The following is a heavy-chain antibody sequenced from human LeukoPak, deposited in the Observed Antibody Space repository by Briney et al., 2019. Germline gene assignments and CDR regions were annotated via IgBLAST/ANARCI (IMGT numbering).Heavy chain of an antibody. D-gene: IGHD6-19*01. V-gene: IGHV4-59*08. J-gene: IGHJ3*01. CDR2: IYDRGKT. Sequence: PSETLSVTCAVSGGSISSYYWSWIRQSPGKGLEWIAYIYDRGKTNYNPSFKSRVTISVDTSKKQFSLKLTSVAAADTAIYYCARQPSGTAAFYFAGQGTMVTVSS. CDR3: ARQPSGTAAFYF. CDR1: GGSISSYY.